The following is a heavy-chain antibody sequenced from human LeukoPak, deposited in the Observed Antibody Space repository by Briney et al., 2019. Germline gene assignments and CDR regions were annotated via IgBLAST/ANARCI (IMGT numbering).Heavy chain of an antibody. CDR2: IKQDGSEK. J-gene: IGHJ4*02. CDR1: GFTFSSYW. CDR3: ARDQSSSWHVWHY. V-gene: IGHV3-7*03. Sequence: GGSLRLSCAASGFTFSSYWMSWVRQAPGKGLEWVANIKQDGSEKYYVDSVKGRFTISRDNAKNSLYLQMNSLRAEDTAVYYCARDQSSSWHVWHYWGQGTLVTVSS. D-gene: IGHD6-13*01.